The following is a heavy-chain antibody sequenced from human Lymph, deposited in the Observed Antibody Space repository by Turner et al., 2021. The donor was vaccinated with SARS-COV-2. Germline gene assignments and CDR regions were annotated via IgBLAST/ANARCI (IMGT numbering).Heavy chain of an antibody. J-gene: IGHJ5*02. D-gene: IGHD2-21*02. V-gene: IGHV4-59*01. Sequence: QVQLPESGTRLVKPLETLSLTCTVSGGSMNNNYWRWIRQPPGKRLEWSVFIFYRGSTNYNPSLKSRVTISVDTSENQFSLKLTSVTAAETAIYYCARQTVNNWVDPWGQGTLVNVSS. CDR2: IFYRGST. CDR3: ARQTVNNWVDP. CDR1: GGSMNNNY.